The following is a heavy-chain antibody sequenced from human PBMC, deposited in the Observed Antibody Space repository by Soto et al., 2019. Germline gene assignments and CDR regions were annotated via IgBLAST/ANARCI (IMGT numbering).Heavy chain of an antibody. CDR3: ARAMSGWYDFYGMDV. Sequence: GASVKVSCKASGGTFSSYAISWVRQAPGQGLEWIGGIIPIFGTANYAQKFQGRVTITADKSTSTAYMELSSLRSEDTAVYYCARAMSGWYDFYGMDVWGQGTTVTVSS. CDR1: GGTFSSYA. CDR2: IIPIFGTA. D-gene: IGHD6-19*01. J-gene: IGHJ6*02. V-gene: IGHV1-69*06.